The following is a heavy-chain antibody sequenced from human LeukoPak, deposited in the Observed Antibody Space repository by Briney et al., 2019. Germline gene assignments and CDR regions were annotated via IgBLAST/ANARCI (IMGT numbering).Heavy chain of an antibody. D-gene: IGHD1-26*01. J-gene: IGHJ4*02. CDR3: AAGREWEDY. V-gene: IGHV3-7*05. CDR1: GFTFSVYW. CDR2: IKGDGSEK. Sequence: GGSLRLSCVASGFTFSVYWLAWVRQAPGKGLEWVANIKGDGSEKNYVDSVKGRFTISRDNAKNSLYLQMNSLRAEDTAVYYCAAGREWEDYWGQGILVTVSS.